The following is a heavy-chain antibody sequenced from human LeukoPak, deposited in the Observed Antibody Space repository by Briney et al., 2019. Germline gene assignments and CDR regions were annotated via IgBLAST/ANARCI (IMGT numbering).Heavy chain of an antibody. D-gene: IGHD2-2*01. Sequence: FGPTLVNPTPTLTLTCTFSGFSLSTSGVGVGWIRQPPGKALEWLALIYWNDDKRYSPSLKSRLTITKDTSKNQVVLTMTNMDPVDTATYYCARLYCSSTSCYRPYNWFDPWGQGTLVTVSS. V-gene: IGHV2-5*01. CDR3: ARLYCSSTSCYRPYNWFDP. CDR1: GFSLSTSGVG. J-gene: IGHJ5*02. CDR2: IYWNDDK.